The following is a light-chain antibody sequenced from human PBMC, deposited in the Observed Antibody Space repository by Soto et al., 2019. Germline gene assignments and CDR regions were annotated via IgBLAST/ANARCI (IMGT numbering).Light chain of an antibody. CDR3: SSYTSSSTRV. V-gene: IGLV2-14*01. CDR1: SSDVGGYNY. CDR2: DVG. J-gene: IGLJ1*01. Sequence: QSVLTQPASVSGSPGQSITISCTGTSSDVGGYNYVSWYQQHPGKAPKLIIYDVGNRPSGVSNRFSGSKSGNTASLTISGLQAEDEADYYCSSYTSSSTRVFGTGTKVTVL.